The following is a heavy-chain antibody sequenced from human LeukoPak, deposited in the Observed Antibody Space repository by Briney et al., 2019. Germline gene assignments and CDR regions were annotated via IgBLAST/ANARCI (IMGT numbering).Heavy chain of an antibody. J-gene: IGHJ5*02. CDR3: AKNSGSHTIRWFDP. D-gene: IGHD3-10*01. Sequence: GGSLRLSCAASGFTFSRNGMSWVRQAPGKGLEWVSVISGSGGSTYYADSVKGRFTISRDNSKSTLYLQMNSLRTDDTAVYYCAKNSGSHTIRWFDPWGQGTLVTVSS. CDR2: ISGSGGST. V-gene: IGHV3-23*01. CDR1: GFTFSRNG.